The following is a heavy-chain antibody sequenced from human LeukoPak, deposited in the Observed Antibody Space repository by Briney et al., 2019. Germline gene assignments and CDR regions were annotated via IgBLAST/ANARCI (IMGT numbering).Heavy chain of an antibody. CDR3: AKVGVRRTYSTYYFDY. CDR1: GFTFSSYG. D-gene: IGHD6-13*01. J-gene: IGHJ4*02. V-gene: IGHV3-33*03. CDR2: IWYDGSNK. Sequence: GGSLRLSCAASGFTFSSYGMHWVRQAPGKGLEWVAVIWYDGSNKYYADSVKGRFTISRDNAKNSLYLQMISLRAEDTALYYCAKVGVRRTYSTYYFDYWGQGTLVTVSS.